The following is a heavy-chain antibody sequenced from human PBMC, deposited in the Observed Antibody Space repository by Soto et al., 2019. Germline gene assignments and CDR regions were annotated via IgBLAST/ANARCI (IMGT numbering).Heavy chain of an antibody. CDR3: ARKSSLVGYYYGMDV. V-gene: IGHV3-30-3*01. J-gene: IGHJ6*02. Sequence: GGSLRLSCAASGFTFSSYAMHWVRQAPGKGLEWVAVISYDGSNKYYADSVKGRFTISRDNSKNTLYLQMNSLRAEDTAVYYCARKSSLVGYYYGMDVGGQGTTATV. CDR2: ISYDGSNK. D-gene: IGHD6-6*01. CDR1: GFTFSSYA.